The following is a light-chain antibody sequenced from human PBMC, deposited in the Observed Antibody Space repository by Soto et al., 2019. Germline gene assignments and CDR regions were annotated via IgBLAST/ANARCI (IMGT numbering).Light chain of an antibody. Sequence: QPVLTQPPSVSGGPGQRVTISCTGSSSNIGAGYDVHWYQQLPGTAPKLLIYGNSNRPSGVPDRFSGSKSGTSASLAITGLQAEDEADYYCQSYDSSLRVVFGGGTKLTVL. CDR1: SSNIGAGYD. CDR3: QSYDSSLRVV. CDR2: GNS. J-gene: IGLJ2*01. V-gene: IGLV1-40*01.